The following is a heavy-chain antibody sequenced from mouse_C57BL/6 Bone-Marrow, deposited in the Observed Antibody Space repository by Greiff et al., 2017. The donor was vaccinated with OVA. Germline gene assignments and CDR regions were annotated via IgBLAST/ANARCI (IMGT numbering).Heavy chain of an antibody. CDR3: ARQGRGVDY. CDR2: INSNGGGT. Sequence: EVQLMESGGGLVQPGESLKLSCESNEYEFPSHDMPWVRQTPGRSLELVAAINSNGGGTYYPDTMESRFIITRDKPKKTLYLQMSSLRSEDTALYYCARQGRGVDYWGQGTSVTVSA. CDR1: EYEFPSHD. J-gene: IGHJ4*01. D-gene: IGHD3-3*01. V-gene: IGHV5-2*01.